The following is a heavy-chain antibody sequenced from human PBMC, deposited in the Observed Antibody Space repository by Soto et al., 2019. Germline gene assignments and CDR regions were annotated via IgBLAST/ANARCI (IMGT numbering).Heavy chain of an antibody. V-gene: IGHV1-3*01. CDR3: ARIGGQRTYAFDI. Sequence: ASVKVSCKASGYTFTSYAMHWVRQAPGQRLEWMGWINAGNGNTKYSQKFQGRVTITRDTSASTAYMELSSLRSEDTAVYYCARIGGQRTYAFDIWGQGTMVTVSS. CDR2: INAGNGNT. J-gene: IGHJ3*02. D-gene: IGHD2-15*01. CDR1: GYTFTSYA.